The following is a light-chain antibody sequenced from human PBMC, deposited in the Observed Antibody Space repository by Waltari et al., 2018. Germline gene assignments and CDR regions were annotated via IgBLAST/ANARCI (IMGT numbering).Light chain of an antibody. J-gene: IGLJ3*02. CDR1: SSDIGYYNL. Sequence: QSALTQPASVSGSPGQSITISCTGTSSDIGYYNLVSWYQQDPGKAPTAIIYEVNKRPSGVSNRFSGSKSGNTASLTISGLQAEDEADYYCCSYIGDSAWVFGGGTKVTVL. CDR2: EVN. V-gene: IGLV2-23*02. CDR3: CSYIGDSAWV.